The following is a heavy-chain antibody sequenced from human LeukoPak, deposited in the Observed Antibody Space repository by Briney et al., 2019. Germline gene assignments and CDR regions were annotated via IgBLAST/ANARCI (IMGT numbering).Heavy chain of an antibody. D-gene: IGHD6-13*01. CDR1: GFTFSSYA. Sequence: GGSLRLSSAASGFTFSSYAMSWVRQAPGKGLEWVSAISGSGGSTYYADSVKGRFTISRDNSKNTLYLQMNSLRAEDTAVYYCAKGLRQYSSSWYSPFDYWGQGTLVTVSS. V-gene: IGHV3-23*01. CDR2: ISGSGGST. J-gene: IGHJ4*02. CDR3: AKGLRQYSSSWYSPFDY.